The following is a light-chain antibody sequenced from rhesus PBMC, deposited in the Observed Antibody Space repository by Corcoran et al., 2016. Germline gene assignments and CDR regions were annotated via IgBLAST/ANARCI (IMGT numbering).Light chain of an antibody. CDR2: KAS. V-gene: IGKV1-22*01. CDR1: QSFSSW. CDR3: HQYSSSAYS. J-gene: IGKJ2*01. Sequence: DIQMTQSPSALAASEGDTDTITCRASQSFSSWFAWYQQQPGKAPKLLIYKASRLQSGVPSRFSGSGSGTNFTLHVSSLQCDNFATYKCHQYSSSAYSFGQGTKVEVK.